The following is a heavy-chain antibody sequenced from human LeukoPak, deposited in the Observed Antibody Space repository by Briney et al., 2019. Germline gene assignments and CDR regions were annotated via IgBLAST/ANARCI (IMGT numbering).Heavy chain of an antibody. Sequence: GGSLRLSCAASGFTLSSYEMNWVRQAPGKGLEWVSYISSSGSTIYYADSMKGRFTISRDNAKNSLYLQMNSLRAEDTAVYYCARGLAGVFDFWGQGTLVTVSS. CDR3: ARGLAGVFDF. CDR1: GFTLSSYE. J-gene: IGHJ4*02. D-gene: IGHD3-3*02. CDR2: ISSSGSTI. V-gene: IGHV3-48*03.